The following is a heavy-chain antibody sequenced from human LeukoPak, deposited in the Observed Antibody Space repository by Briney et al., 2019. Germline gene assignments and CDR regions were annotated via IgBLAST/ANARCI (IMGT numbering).Heavy chain of an antibody. CDR3: AKLQIVGATKDYFDY. V-gene: IGHV3-23*01. J-gene: IGHJ4*02. Sequence: GGSLRLSCAASGFTFSSYAMSWVRQAPGKGLEWVSAISGSGGSTYYADSVKGRFTISRDNSKNKLYLQMNSLRAEDTAVYYCAKLQIVGATKDYFDYWGQGTLVTVSS. D-gene: IGHD1-26*01. CDR2: ISGSGGST. CDR1: GFTFSSYA.